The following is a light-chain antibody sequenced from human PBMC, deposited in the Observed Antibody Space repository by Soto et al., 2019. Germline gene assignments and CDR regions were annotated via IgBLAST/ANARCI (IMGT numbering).Light chain of an antibody. J-gene: IGKJ1*01. V-gene: IGKV3-15*01. CDR2: RAS. Sequence: IVMTQSPATLSVSPGERATFSCRASQNIYSNIAWYQQRPGQAPRLLIYRASTRATGVPARFSGSGSGTEFTRTISSLQSEDFAVYSCLQYHNLWAFGQGTKVEIK. CDR1: QNIYSN. CDR3: LQYHNLWA.